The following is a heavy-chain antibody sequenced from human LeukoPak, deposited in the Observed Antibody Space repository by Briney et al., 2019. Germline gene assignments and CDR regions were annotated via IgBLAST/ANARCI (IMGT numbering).Heavy chain of an antibody. CDR2: ISSSGSTI. CDR3: ARTSGSYGYYFDY. D-gene: IGHD1-26*01. J-gene: IGHJ4*02. V-gene: IGHV3-48*03. Sequence: PGGSLRLSCAASGSTFSSYEMNWVRQAPGKGLEWVSYISSSGSTIYYADSVKGRFTISRDNAKNSLYLQMNSLRAEDTAVYYCARTSGSYGYYFDYWGQGTLVTVSS. CDR1: GSTFSSYE.